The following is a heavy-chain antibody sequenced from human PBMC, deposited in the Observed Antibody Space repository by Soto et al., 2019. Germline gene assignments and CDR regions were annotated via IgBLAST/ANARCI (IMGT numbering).Heavy chain of an antibody. J-gene: IGHJ4*02. Sequence: SETLSLTCTVSGGSISSYYWSWIRQPPGKGLEWIGYIYYSGSTNYNPSLKSRVTISVDTSKNQFSLKLSSVTAADTAVYYCARVEAMVLDYWGQGTLVTVSS. CDR2: IYYSGST. CDR1: GGSISSYY. CDR3: ARVEAMVLDY. V-gene: IGHV4-59*01. D-gene: IGHD5-18*01.